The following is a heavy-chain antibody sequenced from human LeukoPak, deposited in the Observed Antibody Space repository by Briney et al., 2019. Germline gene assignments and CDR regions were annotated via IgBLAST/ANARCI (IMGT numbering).Heavy chain of an antibody. D-gene: IGHD3-10*01. CDR1: GFTFSDSY. CDR3: AGDRGGSAFDI. V-gene: IGHV3-11*06. J-gene: IGHJ3*02. CDR2: ISGDNTYT. Sequence: KSGGSLRLSCAASGFTFSDSYMSWIRQTPGKGLEWVSYISGDNTYTNYADSVKGRFTISRDNAKNSLYPQMNSLRAEDTAVYHCAGDRGGSAFDILGQGTMVTVSS.